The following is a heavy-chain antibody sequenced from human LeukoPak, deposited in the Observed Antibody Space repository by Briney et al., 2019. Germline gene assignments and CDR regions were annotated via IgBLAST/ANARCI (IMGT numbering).Heavy chain of an antibody. J-gene: IGHJ4*02. Sequence: ASVKVSCKASGYTFTGYYMHWVRQAPGQGLEWMGWINPNSGGTNYAQKFQGRVTMTRDTSISTAYMELSGLRSDDTAVYYCARPNYDFWSGYLPHWGQGTLVTVSS. CDR2: INPNSGGT. D-gene: IGHD3-3*01. V-gene: IGHV1-2*02. CDR3: ARPNYDFWSGYLPH. CDR1: GYTFTGYY.